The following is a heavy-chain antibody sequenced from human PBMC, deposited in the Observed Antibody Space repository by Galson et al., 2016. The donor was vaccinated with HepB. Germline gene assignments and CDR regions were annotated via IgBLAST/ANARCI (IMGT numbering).Heavy chain of an antibody. Sequence: QSGAEVKKPGESLKISCKGSGYSFSTYWIGWVRQMPGKGLEWMGIIYPGDSDTRYSPSFQGQVTISADKSTSTAYLQWNSLKASDTAMYYCARRGSGYYTRAHCWGQGTLVTVSP. J-gene: IGHJ4*02. V-gene: IGHV5-51*01. CDR2: IYPGDSDT. D-gene: IGHD3-3*01. CDR1: GYSFSTYW. CDR3: ARRGSGYYTRAHC.